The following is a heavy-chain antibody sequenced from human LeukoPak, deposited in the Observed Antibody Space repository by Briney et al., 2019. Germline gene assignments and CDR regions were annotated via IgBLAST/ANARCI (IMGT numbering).Heavy chain of an antibody. D-gene: IGHD5-18*01. J-gene: IGHJ3*02. CDR2: IYYSGST. V-gene: IGHV4-59*08. Sequence: SETLSLTCTVSGGSISSYYWSWIRQPPGKGLEWIGYIYYSGSTNYNPSLKSRVTISVDTSKNQFSLKLSSVTAADTAVYYCARQERGYSYGSDTGGAFDIWGQGTMVTVSS. CDR3: ARQERGYSYGSDTGGAFDI. CDR1: GGSISSYY.